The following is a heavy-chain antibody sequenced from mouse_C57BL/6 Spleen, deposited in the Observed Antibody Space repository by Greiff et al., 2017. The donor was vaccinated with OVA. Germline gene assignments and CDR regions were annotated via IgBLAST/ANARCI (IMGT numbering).Heavy chain of an antibody. J-gene: IGHJ4*01. CDR2: IDPSDSET. CDR1: GYTFTSYW. V-gene: IGHV1-52*01. CDR3: ARSRGYSSGYAMDY. D-gene: IGHD3-2*02. Sequence: QVQLQQPGAELVRPGSSVKLSCKASGYTFTSYWMHWVKQRPIQGLEWIGNIDPSDSETHYNQKFKDKATLTVDKSSSTAYMQLSSLTSEDSAVYYCARSRGYSSGYAMDYWGQGTSVTVSS.